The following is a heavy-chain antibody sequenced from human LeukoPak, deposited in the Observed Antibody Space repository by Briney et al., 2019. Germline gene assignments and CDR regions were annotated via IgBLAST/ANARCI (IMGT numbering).Heavy chain of an antibody. D-gene: IGHD6-19*01. CDR3: ARDLYSSGWYGIY. V-gene: IGHV3-53*01. CDR2: LYSGGGT. Sequence: GGSLRLSCAASGFALSSNYVGWVRQAPGKGLHWVSLLYSGGGTYYADSVKGRFTISRDTSKNTLYLQMNSLRADDTAVYYCARDLYSSGWYGIYWGQGTLVTVSS. J-gene: IGHJ4*02. CDR1: GFALSSNY.